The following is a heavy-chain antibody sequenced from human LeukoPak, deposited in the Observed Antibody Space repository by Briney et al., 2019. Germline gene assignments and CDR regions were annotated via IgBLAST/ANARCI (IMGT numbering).Heavy chain of an antibody. CDR2: ISYDGGNK. Sequence: GSLRLSCAASGFTFSSFPMHWVRQAPGKGLEWVAVISYDGGNKYYADSVKGRFTISRDNSKNTLSLQMNSLRAEDTAVYYCARNYDTSSYYFCDYWGQGTLVTVSS. CDR3: ARNYDTSSYYFCDY. CDR1: GFTFSSFP. V-gene: IGHV3-30-3*01. D-gene: IGHD3-22*01. J-gene: IGHJ4*02.